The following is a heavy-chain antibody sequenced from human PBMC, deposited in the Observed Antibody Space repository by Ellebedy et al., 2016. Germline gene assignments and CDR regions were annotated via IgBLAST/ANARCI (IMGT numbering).Heavy chain of an antibody. V-gene: IGHV3-30-3*01. CDR2: ISSDGSDK. Sequence: GGSLRLXXAASRFSFKTYAMHWVRQAPGKGLEWVAVISSDGSDKYYAGSVKGRFTISRDNSKNTLSLQMSSLRAEDTSLYYCARDYSWGWDYWGQGTLVTVSS. D-gene: IGHD3-16*01. CDR3: ARDYSWGWDY. J-gene: IGHJ4*02. CDR1: RFSFKTYA.